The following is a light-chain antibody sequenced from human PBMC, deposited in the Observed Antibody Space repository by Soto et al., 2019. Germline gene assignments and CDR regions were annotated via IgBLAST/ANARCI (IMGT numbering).Light chain of an antibody. Sequence: EIVMTQSPGTLSLSPGERATLSCRASQSVSSSYLAWYQQKPGQAPRLLIYGASSRATGIPDRFSGSGSGTDFTLTISSLEPEDFAVYYCQQYVSSHTFGQGTKLEIK. J-gene: IGKJ2*01. CDR2: GAS. V-gene: IGKV3-20*01. CDR1: QSVSSSY. CDR3: QQYVSSHT.